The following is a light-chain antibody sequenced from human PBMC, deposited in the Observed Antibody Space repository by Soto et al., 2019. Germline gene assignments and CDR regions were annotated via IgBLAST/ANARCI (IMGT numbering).Light chain of an antibody. CDR1: SSDVGGYTY. Sequence: QSALTQTASVSGSPGQSITISCTGTSSDVGGYTYVSWYQHHPGKAPKLMIFEVSHRPSGVSNRFSGSKSGNTASLTISGLQAEDESDYYCRSYTSSSTVIFGGGTKLTVL. J-gene: IGLJ2*01. V-gene: IGLV2-14*01. CDR3: RSYTSSSTVI. CDR2: EVS.